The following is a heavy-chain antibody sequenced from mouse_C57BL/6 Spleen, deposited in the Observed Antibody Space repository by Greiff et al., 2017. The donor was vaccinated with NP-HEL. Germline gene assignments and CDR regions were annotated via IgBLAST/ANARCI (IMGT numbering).Heavy chain of an antibody. V-gene: IGHV1-22*01. Sequence: EVQLQQSGPELVKPGASVKMSCKASGYTFTDYNMHWVKQSHGKSLEWIGYINPNNGGTSYNQKFKGKATLTVNKSSSTAYMELRSLTSEDSAVYYCARGGLLLLGSFAYWGQGTLVTVSA. J-gene: IGHJ3*01. CDR3: ARGGLLLLGSFAY. D-gene: IGHD1-1*01. CDR2: INPNNGGT. CDR1: GYTFTDYN.